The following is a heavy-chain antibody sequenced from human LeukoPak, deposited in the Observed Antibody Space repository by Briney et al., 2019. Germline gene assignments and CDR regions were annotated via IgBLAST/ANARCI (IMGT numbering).Heavy chain of an antibody. Sequence: ASVKVSRKVSGYTLTELSMHWVRQAPGKGLEWMGGFDPEDGETIYAQKFQGRVTMTEDTSTDTAYMELSSLRSEDTAVYYCATTEAVAGTRDWFDPWGQGTLVTVSS. V-gene: IGHV1-24*01. CDR1: GYTLTELS. CDR2: FDPEDGET. D-gene: IGHD6-19*01. CDR3: ATTEAVAGTRDWFDP. J-gene: IGHJ5*02.